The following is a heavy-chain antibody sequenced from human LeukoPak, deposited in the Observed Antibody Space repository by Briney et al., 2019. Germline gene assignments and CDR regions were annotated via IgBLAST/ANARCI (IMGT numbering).Heavy chain of an antibody. CDR3: ARFPSPDY. Sequence: GGSLRLSCAASGFTVSSNYMSWVRQAPGKGLEWISVIYSGDNTDYADSVKGRFTISRDNSKNTLYLQMNSLRAEDTAVYYCARFPSPDYWGQGTLVTVSS. CDR1: GFTVSSNY. V-gene: IGHV3-53*01. J-gene: IGHJ4*02. CDR2: IYSGDNT.